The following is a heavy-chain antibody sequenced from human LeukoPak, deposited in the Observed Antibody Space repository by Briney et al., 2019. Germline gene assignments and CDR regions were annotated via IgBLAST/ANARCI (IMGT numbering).Heavy chain of an antibody. CDR3: ARDHGDIAAAGILFDY. CDR1: GFTFSSYG. CDR2: ISYDGSNK. V-gene: IGHV3-30*03. D-gene: IGHD6-13*01. J-gene: IGHJ4*02. Sequence: GRSLRLSCAASGFTFSSYGMHWVRQAPGKGLEWVAVISYDGSNKYYADSVKGRFTISRDNAKNSLYLQMNSLRAEDTAVYYCARDHGDIAAAGILFDYWGQGTLVTVSS.